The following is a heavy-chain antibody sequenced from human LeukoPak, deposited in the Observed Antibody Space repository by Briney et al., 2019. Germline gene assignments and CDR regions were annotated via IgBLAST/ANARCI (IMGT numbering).Heavy chain of an antibody. D-gene: IGHD5-18*01. V-gene: IGHV3-15*01. CDR2: IKSKSAGGTT. CDR1: GLTISDAW. J-gene: IGHJ4*02. Sequence: GGSLRLSCAASGLTISDAWMSWVRQAPGKGLEWVGRIKSKSAGGTTDHAAPVKGRFTISRDDSKNTPYLQMNSLTIEDTAVYYCVTPPDWGQGTLVTVSS. CDR3: VTPPD.